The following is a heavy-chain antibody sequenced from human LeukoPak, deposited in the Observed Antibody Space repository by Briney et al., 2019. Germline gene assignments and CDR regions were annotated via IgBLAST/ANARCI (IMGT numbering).Heavy chain of an antibody. CDR3: ARLGSDSSGYSLWYFDL. V-gene: IGHV1-18*01. J-gene: IGHJ2*01. CDR2: ISAYNGNT. Sequence: ASVKVSCKASGYTFTSYGISWVRQAPGQGLEWMGWISAYNGNTNYAQKLQGRVTMTTDTSTSTAYMELRSLRSDDTAVYYCARLGSDSSGYSLWYFDLWGRGTLVTVSS. CDR1: GYTFTSYG. D-gene: IGHD3-22*01.